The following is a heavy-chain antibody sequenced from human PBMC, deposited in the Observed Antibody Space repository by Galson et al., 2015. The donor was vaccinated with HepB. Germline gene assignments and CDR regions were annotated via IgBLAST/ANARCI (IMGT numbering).Heavy chain of an antibody. J-gene: IGHJ3*02. D-gene: IGHD3-22*01. Sequence: SLRLSCAASGFSFASYWMTWVRQAPGKGLEWVANMKQDGSEKSYVDSVKGRFTISRDNAKNSLYLQMNSLRAEDAAVYYCARGATMIVVVPDAFDIWGQGTMVTVSS. CDR2: MKQDGSEK. V-gene: IGHV3-7*05. CDR3: ARGATMIVVVPDAFDI. CDR1: GFSFASYW.